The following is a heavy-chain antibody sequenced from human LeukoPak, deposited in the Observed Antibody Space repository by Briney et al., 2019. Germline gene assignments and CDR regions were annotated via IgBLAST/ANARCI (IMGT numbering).Heavy chain of an antibody. CDR1: GFTFSSYG. J-gene: IGHJ4*02. D-gene: IGHD3-22*01. Sequence: GGSLRLSCAASGFTFSSYGMHWVRQAPGKGLEWVAVIWYDGSNKYYADSVKGRFTISRDNSKKTLYLQMNSLRAEDTAVYYCARKYYDSSGYFADYWGQGTLVTVSS. CDR3: ARKYYDSSGYFADY. V-gene: IGHV3-33*08. CDR2: IWYDGSNK.